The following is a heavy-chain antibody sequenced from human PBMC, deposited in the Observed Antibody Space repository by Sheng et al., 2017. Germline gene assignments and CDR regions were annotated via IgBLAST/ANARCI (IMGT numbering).Heavy chain of an antibody. V-gene: IGHV3-23*01. Sequence: EVKLLESGGGLVQPGGSLRLSCAASEFTFSNYAMSWVRQAPGKGLEWVSGISGSGENTYYADSVKGRFTISRDNSKNTLYVQVNSLRADDTAVYYCAKARSTSCVWCDFDLWGQGTMVTVSS. J-gene: IGHJ3*01. D-gene: IGHD2-2*01. CDR2: ISGSGENT. CDR3: AKARSTSCVWCDFDL. CDR1: EFTFSNYA.